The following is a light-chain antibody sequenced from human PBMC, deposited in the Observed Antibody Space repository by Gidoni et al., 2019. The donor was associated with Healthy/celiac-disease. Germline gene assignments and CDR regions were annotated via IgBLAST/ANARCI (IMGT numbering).Light chain of an antibody. J-gene: IGKJ5*01. CDR2: DAS. CDR1: QDISNY. CDR3: QQYDNLPST. V-gene: IGKV1-33*01. Sequence: DIPMTPSPSSLSASVGDRVTITGQASQDISNYLNWYQQKPGKAPKLLIYDASNLETRVPSRFSGSGSGTDFTFTSSSLQPEDIATYYCQQYDNLPSTFGQGTRLEIK.